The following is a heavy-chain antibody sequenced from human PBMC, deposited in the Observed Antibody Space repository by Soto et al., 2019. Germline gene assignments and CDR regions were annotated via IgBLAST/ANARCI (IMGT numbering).Heavy chain of an antibody. D-gene: IGHD2-15*01. CDR1: GFRFEDYA. CDR2: ISWNSDVI. Sequence: DVRLVESGGGLVQPGRSVTLSCAASGFRFEDYAFHWVRQFPGQGLEWVSGISWNSDVIGYAYSVKGRFTIFTSNANNSVYLQMNSLTPQETALYSCAKDHVRYCSLGSCYRDALDVWGQVTTVGVSS. V-gene: IGHV3-9*01. CDR3: AKDHVRYCSLGSCYRDALDV. J-gene: IGHJ6*01.